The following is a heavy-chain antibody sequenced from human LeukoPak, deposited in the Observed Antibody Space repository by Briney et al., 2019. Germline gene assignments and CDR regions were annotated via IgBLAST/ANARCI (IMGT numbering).Heavy chain of an antibody. CDR2: IYSGGST. Sequence: GGSLRLSCAASGFTVSSNYVSWVRQAPGKGLEWVSVIYSGGSTYYADSVKGRFTISRDNSKSTLYLQMNSLRAEDTAVYYCAKGRELPSYYFDYWGQGTLVTVSS. CDR3: AKGRELPSYYFDY. J-gene: IGHJ4*02. CDR1: GFTVSSNY. V-gene: IGHV3-66*01. D-gene: IGHD1-26*01.